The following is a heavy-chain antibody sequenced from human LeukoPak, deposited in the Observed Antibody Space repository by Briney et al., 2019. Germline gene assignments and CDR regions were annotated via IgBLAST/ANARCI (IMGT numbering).Heavy chain of an antibody. J-gene: IGHJ4*02. Sequence: ASVKVSCKASGYTFTGYYMHWVRQAPGQGLEWMGWINPNSGGTNYAQKFRGRVTMTRDTSISTAYMDLSRLISDDTAVYYCARDAGYCTGGSCWYFDHWGQGTLVTVSS. CDR2: INPNSGGT. CDR1: GYTFTGYY. D-gene: IGHD2-15*01. V-gene: IGHV1-2*02. CDR3: ARDAGYCTGGSCWYFDH.